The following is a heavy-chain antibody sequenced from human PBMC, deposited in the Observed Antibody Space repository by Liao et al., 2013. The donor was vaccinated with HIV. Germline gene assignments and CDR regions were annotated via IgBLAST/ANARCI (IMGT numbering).Heavy chain of an antibody. J-gene: IGHJ4*02. V-gene: IGHV4-4*07. CDR1: GASISDYY. D-gene: IGHD6-13*01. Sequence: QVQLQESGPGLVNPSETLSLTCNVSGASISDYYWSWIRQAAGKGLEWIGRTYTSGNGNYNPSLRSRVTMSVDTSKNQFSLRLRSVTAADTAVYYCARVVRGYGSSWGQGTLVTVSS. CDR2: TYTSGNG. CDR3: ARVVRGYGSS.